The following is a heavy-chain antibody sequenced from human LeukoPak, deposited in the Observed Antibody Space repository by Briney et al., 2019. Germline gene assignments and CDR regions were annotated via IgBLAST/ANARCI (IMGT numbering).Heavy chain of an antibody. Sequence: ASVKVSCKASGYTFTSYGISWVRQAPGQGLEWMGWISAYNGNTNYAQKLQGRVTMTRDTSISTAYMELSRLRSDDTAVYYCARGRWERNWFDPWGQGTLVTVSS. CDR1: GYTFTSYG. CDR3: ARGRWERNWFDP. V-gene: IGHV1-18*01. D-gene: IGHD1-26*01. CDR2: ISAYNGNT. J-gene: IGHJ5*02.